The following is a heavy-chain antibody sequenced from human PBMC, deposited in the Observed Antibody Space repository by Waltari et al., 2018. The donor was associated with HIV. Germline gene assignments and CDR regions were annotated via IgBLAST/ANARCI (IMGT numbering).Heavy chain of an antibody. D-gene: IGHD6-19*01. CDR2: IKGDESRI. CDR1: GFTFSNYW. J-gene: IGHJ4*02. Sequence: EVQLVESGGGLVQPGGSLRLSCVASGFTFSNYWMHWVRQGPGKGLVGVSRIKGDESRILYADSVKGRFTISRDNARNTLYLQMNSLRAEDTAVYYCARRHSSEGILDYWGQGTLVTVSS. CDR3: ARRHSSEGILDY. V-gene: IGHV3-74*01.